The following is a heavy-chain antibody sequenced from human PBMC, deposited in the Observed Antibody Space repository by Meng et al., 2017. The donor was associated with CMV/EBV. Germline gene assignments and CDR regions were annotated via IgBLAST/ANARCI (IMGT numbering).Heavy chain of an antibody. V-gene: IGHV4-38-2*02. Sequence: GSLRLSCTVSGYSISSGYYWGWSRQPPGKGLEWIGSIYHSGSTYYNPSLKSRVTISVDTSKNQFSLKLSSVTAADTAVYYCAIEYYYGSGSQFDYWGQGTLVTVSS. D-gene: IGHD3-10*01. CDR3: AIEYYYGSGSQFDY. CDR1: GYSISSGYY. J-gene: IGHJ4*02. CDR2: IYHSGST.